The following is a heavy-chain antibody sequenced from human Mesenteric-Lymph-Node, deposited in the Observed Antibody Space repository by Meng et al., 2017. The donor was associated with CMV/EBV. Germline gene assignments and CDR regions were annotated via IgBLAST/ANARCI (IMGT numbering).Heavy chain of an antibody. CDR2: IDPSDSYT. Sequence: CKGSGYSFTSYWINWVRQMPGKGLEWMGRIDPSDSYTNYSPSLQGHVTISADKSISTAYLQWSSLKASDTAMYYCARGGGSSFPGKYWGQGSLVTVSS. CDR3: ARGGGSSFPGKY. D-gene: IGHD6-13*01. J-gene: IGHJ4*02. CDR1: GYSFTSYW. V-gene: IGHV5-10-1*01.